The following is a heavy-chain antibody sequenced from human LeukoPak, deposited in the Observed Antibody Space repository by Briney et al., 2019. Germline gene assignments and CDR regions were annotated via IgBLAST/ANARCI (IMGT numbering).Heavy chain of an antibody. V-gene: IGHV4-39*07. CDR3: ARDHGSSNWFYY. Sequence: SETLSLTCTGSGVSISSNNYYWGWVRQPPGKELEWIGTIYYTGSTYYNPSLKSRVTISVDTSKSHFSLKLSSVTAADTAVYYCARDHGSSNWFYYWGQGTLVTVSS. CDR1: GVSISSNNYY. D-gene: IGHD6-13*01. J-gene: IGHJ4*02. CDR2: IYYTGST.